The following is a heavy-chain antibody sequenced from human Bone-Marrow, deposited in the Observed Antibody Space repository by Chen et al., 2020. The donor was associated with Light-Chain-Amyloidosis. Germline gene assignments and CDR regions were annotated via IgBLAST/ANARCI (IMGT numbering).Heavy chain of an antibody. CDR3: AKDMTGQLPRSHGMAV. CDR1: GFKFGDYA. D-gene: IGHD2-2*01. V-gene: IGHV3-9*01. J-gene: IGHJ6*01. CDR2: ISWNSGRV. Sequence: EVQVTESGGGLVEPGGSLRLSCAASGFKFGDYAMHWVRQVQGKGLEWVSSISWNSGRVGYAVSVKGRFTISRDNSGNSLYLEMKNLRPEDTALYYCAKDMTGQLPRSHGMAVWGRGTMVTVSS.